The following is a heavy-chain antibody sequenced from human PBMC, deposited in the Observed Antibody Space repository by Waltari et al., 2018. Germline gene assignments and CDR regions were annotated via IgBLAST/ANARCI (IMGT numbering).Heavy chain of an antibody. V-gene: IGHV1-2*02. J-gene: IGHJ4*02. CDR2: INPKNGDT. Sequence: QVQLVQSGTEVKKPGASVKVSCQASGDSFTDYPLHWVRQTPGQGLEWLGWINPKNGDTGYAQNFLGRVTMTRDTSINTVYMDLSGLRSDDTAVSYCARDPGPIVGAPDYWGQGTLVTVSS. D-gene: IGHD1-26*01. CDR3: ARDPGPIVGAPDY. CDR1: GDSFTDYP.